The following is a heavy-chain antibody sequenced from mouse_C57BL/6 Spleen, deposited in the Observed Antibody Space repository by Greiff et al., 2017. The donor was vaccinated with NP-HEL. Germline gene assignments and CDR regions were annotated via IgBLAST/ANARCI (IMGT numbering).Heavy chain of an antibody. CDR2: IDPATGGT. CDR3: TREGLLRGYAMDY. J-gene: IGHJ4*01. CDR1: GYTFTDYE. V-gene: IGHV1-15*01. D-gene: IGHD2-3*01. Sequence: QVQLKQSGAELVRPGASVTLSCKASGYTFTDYEMHWLKQTPVHGLEWIGAIDPATGGTAYNQKFKGKAILTADKSSSTAYVELRSLTSEDSAGYYCTREGLLRGYAMDYWGQGTSVTVSS.